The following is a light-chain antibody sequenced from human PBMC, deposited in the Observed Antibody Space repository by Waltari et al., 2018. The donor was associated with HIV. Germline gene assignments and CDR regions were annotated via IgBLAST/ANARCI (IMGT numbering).Light chain of an antibody. CDR2: QDS. Sequence: SYELTQPPSVSVSPGQTARITCSGDALPKQYAYWYRQRPGQATGLVIYQDSERPSWIPEQLSGSSSGTTVTLTIIGVQAEDEADYYCQSADSSGTYVVFGGGTKLTVL. CDR1: ALPKQY. CDR3: QSADSSGTYVV. J-gene: IGLJ3*02. V-gene: IGLV3-25*03.